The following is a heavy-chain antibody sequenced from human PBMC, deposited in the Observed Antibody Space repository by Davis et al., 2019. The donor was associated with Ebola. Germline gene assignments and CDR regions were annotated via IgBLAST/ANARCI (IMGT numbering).Heavy chain of an antibody. J-gene: IGHJ6*02. D-gene: IGHD3-3*02. CDR3: TRMALNYYYSGMDV. CDR1: GFTFSNYW. CDR2: IKEDRSER. Sequence: LGGSLRLSCAGSGFTFSNYWMSWVRQAPGKGLEWVANIKEDRSERYYVDSVKGRFTISRDNAKNSLYLRMNGLRAEDTGVYYCTRMALNYYYSGMDVWGQGTTVTVSS. V-gene: IGHV3-7*01.